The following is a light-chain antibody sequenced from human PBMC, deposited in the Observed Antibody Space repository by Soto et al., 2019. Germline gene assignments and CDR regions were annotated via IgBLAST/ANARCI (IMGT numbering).Light chain of an antibody. CDR3: QQYNNWPRT. J-gene: IGKJ2*01. V-gene: IGKV3-15*01. CDR2: GAS. CDR1: QSVSSD. Sequence: EIVMTQSPATLSVSPGERATLSCRASQSVSSDLAWYQQKPGQAPRLLIYGASTMATGIPARFSGSGSGTEFTLTISSLRSEDFAVYYCQQYNNWPRTFGQGTKVEI.